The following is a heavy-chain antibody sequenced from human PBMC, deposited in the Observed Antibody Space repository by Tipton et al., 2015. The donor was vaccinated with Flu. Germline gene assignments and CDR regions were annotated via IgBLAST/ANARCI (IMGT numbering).Heavy chain of an antibody. CDR3: ARGLYGSGSYQRRYFDY. CDR1: GGSINNTLYS. CDR2: IFHSGST. J-gene: IGHJ4*02. Sequence: SGLVKPSQTLSLTCAVSGGSINNTLYSWSWVRQPPGKGLEWIGYIFHSGSTFYNPSLKSRVTISVDRSRNQFSLKLSSVTAADTAVYYCARGLYGSGSYQRRYFDYWGQGTLVTVSS. D-gene: IGHD3-10*01. V-gene: IGHV4-30-2*01.